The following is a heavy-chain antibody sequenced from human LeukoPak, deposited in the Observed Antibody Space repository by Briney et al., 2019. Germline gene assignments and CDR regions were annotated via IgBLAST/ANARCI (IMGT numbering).Heavy chain of an antibody. CDR2: IYYSGST. CDR1: GGSISSYY. J-gene: IGHJ4*02. D-gene: IGHD6-13*01. Sequence: SETLSLTCTASGGSISSYYWSWIRQPPGKGLEWIGYIYYSGSTNYNPSLKSRVTISVDTSKNQFSLKLSSVTAADTAVYYCARQRAAALRTDFDYWGQGTLVTVSS. V-gene: IGHV4-59*08. CDR3: ARQRAAALRTDFDY.